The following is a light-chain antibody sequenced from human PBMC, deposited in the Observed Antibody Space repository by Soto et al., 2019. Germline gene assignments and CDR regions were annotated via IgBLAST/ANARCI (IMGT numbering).Light chain of an antibody. CDR3: SSYSGNINIV. V-gene: IGLV2-8*01. Sequence: QSVLTQPASVSGSPGQSITISCTGTSSDVGGYNYVSWYQQHPGKAPKLVIYEVSNRPSGVPDRFSGSKSGNTGSLTVSGLKAEDEADYYCSSYSGNINIVFGTGTKLTVL. J-gene: IGLJ1*01. CDR2: EVS. CDR1: SSDVGGYNY.